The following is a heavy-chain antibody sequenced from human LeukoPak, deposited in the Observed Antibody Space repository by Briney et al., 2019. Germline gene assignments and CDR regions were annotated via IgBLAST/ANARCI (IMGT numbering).Heavy chain of an antibody. CDR3: AKDRYDFWSGPHTGWFDP. CDR2: IRYDGNNK. V-gene: IGHV3-30*02. D-gene: IGHD3-3*01. J-gene: IGHJ5*02. Sequence: GGSLSLSFAASGFTFSSYGMHWVRQAPGKGLDWVAFIRYDGNNKDYADSVKGRFTISRDNCKNTLYLQMDSLRAEDTAVYYCAKDRYDFWSGPHTGWFDPWGQGTLVTVSS. CDR1: GFTFSSYG.